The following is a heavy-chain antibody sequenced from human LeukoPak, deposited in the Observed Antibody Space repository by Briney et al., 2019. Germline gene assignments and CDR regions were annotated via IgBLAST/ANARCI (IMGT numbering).Heavy chain of an antibody. CDR3: AKGGIAARSWFDP. D-gene: IGHD6-6*01. CDR2: INSDGSST. Sequence: GGSLRLSCAASGFTFSSYWMHWVRQAPGKGLVWVSRINSDGSSTSYADSVKGRFTISRDNAKNTLYLQMNSLRAEDTAVYYCAKGGIAARSWFDPWGQGTLVTVSS. CDR1: GFTFSSYW. V-gene: IGHV3-74*01. J-gene: IGHJ5*02.